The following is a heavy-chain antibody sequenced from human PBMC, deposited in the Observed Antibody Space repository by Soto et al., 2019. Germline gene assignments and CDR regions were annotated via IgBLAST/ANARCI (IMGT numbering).Heavy chain of an antibody. CDR3: APGPVEATPIAAYIGS. CDR2: IIPIFGTA. D-gene: IGHD1-1*01. CDR1: RGAFRNSA. J-gene: IGHJ4*02. Sequence: QVQLVQSGAEVKKPGSSVKVSCKAARGAFRNSAISWVRQAPGQGLEWMGGIIPIFGTANYAQKLQGRVTIAADDLSTTGYMELNRLTSEDTAVYYCAPGPVEATPIAAYIGSWGQGILVSVSS. V-gene: IGHV1-69*12.